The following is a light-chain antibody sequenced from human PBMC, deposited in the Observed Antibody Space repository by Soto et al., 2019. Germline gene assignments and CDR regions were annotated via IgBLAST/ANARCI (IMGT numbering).Light chain of an antibody. CDR3: QSFDSSLSGLV. J-gene: IGLJ2*01. CDR1: SSNVGAGHD. Sequence: QSVLTQPPSLSWAPGQRVTISCTGSSSNVGAGHDVHWYQQVPGTAPKLLIYEDTSRPSGVPDRFSGSKSGTSASLAITGLQAEDEADYYCQSFDSSLSGLVFGGGTKVTVL. CDR2: EDT. V-gene: IGLV1-40*01.